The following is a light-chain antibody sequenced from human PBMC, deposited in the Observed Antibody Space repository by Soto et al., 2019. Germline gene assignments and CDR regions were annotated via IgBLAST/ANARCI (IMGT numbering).Light chain of an antibody. J-gene: IGKJ1*01. V-gene: IGKV1-5*03. CDR2: KAS. CDR1: QSLSIW. Sequence: DIQMTQSPSTLSASIGDRVTITCRASQSLSIWLAWYQQKPGKAPKLLIYKASTLQSGVPSRFSGSGSGTEFTLTTTSLQPDDFATYYCHQYNRFPRTFGQGTKVDIK. CDR3: HQYNRFPRT.